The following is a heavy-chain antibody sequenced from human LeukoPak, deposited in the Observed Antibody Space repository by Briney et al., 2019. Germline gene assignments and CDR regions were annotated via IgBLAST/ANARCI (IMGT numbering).Heavy chain of an antibody. V-gene: IGHV3-21*01. J-gene: IGHJ4*02. CDR2: ISSSSSYI. CDR1: GFTFSSYS. CDR3: ARDCSTSCYAAEDFDY. D-gene: IGHD2-2*01. Sequence: GGSLRLSCAASGFTFSSYSMNWVRQAPGKGLEWVSSISSSSSYIYYADSVKGRFTISRDNAKNSLYMQMNSLRAEDTAVYYCARDCSTSCYAAEDFDYWGQGTLVTVSS.